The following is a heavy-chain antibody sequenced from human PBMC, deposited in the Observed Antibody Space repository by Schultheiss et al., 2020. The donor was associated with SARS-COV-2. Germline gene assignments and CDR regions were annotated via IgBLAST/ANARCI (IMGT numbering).Heavy chain of an antibody. CDR2: ISSSGSTI. D-gene: IGHD3-22*01. J-gene: IGHJ3*02. Sequence: GGSLRLSCAASGFTFSSYEMNWVRQAPGKGLEWVSYISSSGSTIYYADSVKGRFTISRDNAKNSLYLQMNSLRAEDTAVYYCARDCDSSGYYRSLASGAFDIWGQGTMVTVSS. V-gene: IGHV3-48*03. CDR3: ARDCDSSGYYRSLASGAFDI. CDR1: GFTFSSYE.